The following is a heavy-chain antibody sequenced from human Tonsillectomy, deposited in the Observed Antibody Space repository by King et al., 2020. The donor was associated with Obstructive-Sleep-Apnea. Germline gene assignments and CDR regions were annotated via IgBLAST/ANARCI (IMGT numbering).Heavy chain of an antibody. CDR1: GFTCSSYS. Sequence: VQLVESGGGLVQPGGSLRLSCAASGFTCSSYSMNWFRQAPGKGLEWVSYITSSSNTIYYADSVRGRFTISRDNAKNSLYLQMNSLRAEDTAVYYCARDSGDSGYDSRPIWGQGILVTVSS. CDR3: ARDSGDSGYDSRPI. V-gene: IGHV3-48*04. CDR2: ITSSSNTI. D-gene: IGHD5-12*01. J-gene: IGHJ4*02.